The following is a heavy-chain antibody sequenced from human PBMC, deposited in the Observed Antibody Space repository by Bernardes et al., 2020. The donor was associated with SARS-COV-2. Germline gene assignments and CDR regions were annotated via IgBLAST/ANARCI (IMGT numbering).Heavy chain of an antibody. CDR1: GGSFSGYY. V-gene: IGHV4-34*01. D-gene: IGHD3-16*02. Sequence: SETLSLTCAVYGGSFSGYYWTWIRQSPGKGLEWIGEFNHSGRTNSNPSLKSRVSISADTSKNQFSLKLSSVTAADAALYYCARGVKGVIVMYHYYVMDVWGQGTTVTVSS. J-gene: IGHJ6*02. CDR2: FNHSGRT. CDR3: ARGVKGVIVMYHYYVMDV.